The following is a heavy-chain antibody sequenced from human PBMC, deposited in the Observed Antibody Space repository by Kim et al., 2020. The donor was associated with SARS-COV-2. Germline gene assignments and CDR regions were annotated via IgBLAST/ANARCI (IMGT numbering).Heavy chain of an antibody. Sequence: GGSLRLSCAASGFTFSRYGMHWVRQAPGKGLEWVAVIWYDGSNKYYADSVKGRFTISRDNSKNTLYLQMNSLRAEDTAVYYCARDEGVTHAWYSDLLGGCTLVTVSS. V-gene: IGHV3-33*01. J-gene: IGHJ2*01. CDR1: GFTFSRYG. CDR2: IWYDGSNK. CDR3: ARDEGVTHAWYSDL. D-gene: IGHD4-4*01.